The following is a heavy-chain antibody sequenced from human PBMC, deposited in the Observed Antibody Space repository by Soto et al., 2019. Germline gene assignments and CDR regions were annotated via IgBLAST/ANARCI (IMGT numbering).Heavy chain of an antibody. D-gene: IGHD1-1*01. CDR3: TKGTRTTSGPVY. Sequence: GGSLRLSCAASGFSVTTYRMSWVRQAPGKGLEWVSVIYGGGSTVYAASVKGRFTVSRDDSKNIVYVEMNSLTAEDTAVYYCTKGTRTTSGPVYWGQGTPVTVSS. V-gene: IGHV3-53*01. CDR1: GFSVTTYR. CDR2: IYGGGST. J-gene: IGHJ4*02.